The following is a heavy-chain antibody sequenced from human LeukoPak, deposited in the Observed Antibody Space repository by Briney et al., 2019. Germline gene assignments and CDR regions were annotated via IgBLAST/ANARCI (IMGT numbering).Heavy chain of an antibody. CDR3: ARDFIRGASDY. V-gene: IGHV5-10-1*01. D-gene: IGHD1-26*01. CDR1: GYTFNNYW. J-gene: IGHJ4*02. CDR2: IDPSDSHT. Sequence: GESLKISCKGSGYTFNNYWITWVRLMPGKGLEWMGRIDPSDSHTDYSLSFRGHVTISIDKSISTAYLQWSSLKASDTAMYYCARDFIRGASDYWGQGALVTVSS.